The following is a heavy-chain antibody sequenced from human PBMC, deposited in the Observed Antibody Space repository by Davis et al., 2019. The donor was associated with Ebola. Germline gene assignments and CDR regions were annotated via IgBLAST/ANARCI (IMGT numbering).Heavy chain of an antibody. D-gene: IGHD6-19*01. CDR1: GFTFSSYA. Sequence: GESLKISCAASGFTFSSYAMHWVRQAPGKGLEWVAVISYDGSNKYYVDSVKGRFTISRDNSKNTLYLQMNSLRAEDTAVYYCARQYSTVWYHFDYFDYWGQGIMVTVSS. CDR2: ISYDGSNK. J-gene: IGHJ4*02. CDR3: ARQYSTVWYHFDYFDY. V-gene: IGHV3-30-3*01.